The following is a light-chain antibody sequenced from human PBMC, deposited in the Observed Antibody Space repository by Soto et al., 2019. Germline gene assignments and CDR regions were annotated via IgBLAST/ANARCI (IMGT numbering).Light chain of an antibody. V-gene: IGKV1-5*01. J-gene: IGKJ1*01. CDR1: QSISSW. CDR2: DAS. Sequence: IQMPQSPSTLSASIGDRVTITCRASQSISSWLAWYQQKPGKAPKLLIFDASTLETGVPSRFSGSGSGTEFTLTISSLQPDDFATFYCQQYKSYSWTFGQGTKVDIK. CDR3: QQYKSYSWT.